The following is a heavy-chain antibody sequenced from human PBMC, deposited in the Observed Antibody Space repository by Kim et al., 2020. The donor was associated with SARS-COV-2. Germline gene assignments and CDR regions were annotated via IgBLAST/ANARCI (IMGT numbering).Heavy chain of an antibody. D-gene: IGHD1-26*01. Sequence: TKYSQKFQGRVTITRDTSASTAYMELSSLRSEDTAVYYCARSGGSYPLLYWGQGTLVTVSS. V-gene: IGHV1-3*01. CDR2: T. J-gene: IGHJ4*02. CDR3: ARSGGSYPLLY.